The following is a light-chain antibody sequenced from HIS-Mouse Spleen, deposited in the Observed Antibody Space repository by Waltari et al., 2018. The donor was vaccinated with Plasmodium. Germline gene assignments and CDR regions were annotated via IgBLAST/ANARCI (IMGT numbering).Light chain of an antibody. J-gene: IGKJ1*01. V-gene: IGKV1-5*03. Sequence: DIQMTQSPSTLSASVGDRVTITCRASQSISSWLAWYQQQTGKAPKLLIYKASSLESGVPSRFSGSGSGTEFTLTISSLQPDDFATYYCQQYNSYSWTFGQGTKVEIK. CDR2: KAS. CDR3: QQYNSYSWT. CDR1: QSISSW.